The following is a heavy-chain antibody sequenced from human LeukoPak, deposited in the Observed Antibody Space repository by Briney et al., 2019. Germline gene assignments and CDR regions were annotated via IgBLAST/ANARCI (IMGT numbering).Heavy chain of an antibody. CDR2: IYYSGST. D-gene: IGHD3-22*01. CDR3: ARGAYYYDSSGYYYGRYFDL. V-gene: IGHV4-59*01. J-gene: IGHJ2*01. CDR1: GGSISGYY. Sequence: SETLSLTCTVSGGSISGYYWSWIRQPPGKGLGWIGYIYYSGSTNYNPSLKSRVTISVDTSKNQFSLKLSSVTAADTAVYYCARGAYYYDSSGYYYGRYFDLWGRGTLVTVSS.